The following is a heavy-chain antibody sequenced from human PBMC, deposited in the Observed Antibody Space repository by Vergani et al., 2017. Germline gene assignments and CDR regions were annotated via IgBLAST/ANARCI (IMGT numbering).Heavy chain of an antibody. CDR2: ISGSGGST. Sequence: EVQLVESGGGLVQPGGSLRLSCAASGFTFSSYAMSWVRQAPGKGLEWVSAISGSGGSTYYADSVKGRFTISRDNSKNTLYLQMNSLRAEDTAVYYCAKDRGGIAAAGYSYYFDYWGQGTLVTVSS. D-gene: IGHD6-13*01. CDR3: AKDRGGIAAAGYSYYFDY. CDR1: GFTFSSYA. V-gene: IGHV3-23*04. J-gene: IGHJ4*02.